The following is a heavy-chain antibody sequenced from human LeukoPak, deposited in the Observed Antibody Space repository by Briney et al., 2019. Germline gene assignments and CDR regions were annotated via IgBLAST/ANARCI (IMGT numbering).Heavy chain of an antibody. CDR1: GFTFSNYW. D-gene: IGHD3-3*01. CDR3: ARVGYDLDY. Sequence: GGSLRLSCAASGFTFSNYWMHWVRQAPAKALVWVSRINSDGSSTTYADSVKGRFTISRDNAKNTVYLQMNSLRAEDTAVYYCARVGYDLDYWGQGTLVTVSS. V-gene: IGHV3-74*03. CDR2: INSDGSST. J-gene: IGHJ4*02.